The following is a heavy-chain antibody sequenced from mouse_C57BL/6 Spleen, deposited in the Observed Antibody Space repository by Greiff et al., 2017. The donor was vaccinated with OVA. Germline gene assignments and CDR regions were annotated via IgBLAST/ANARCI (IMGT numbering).Heavy chain of an antibody. Sequence: EVKVEESGPGLVKPSQSLSLTCSVTGYSITSGYYWNWIRQFPGNKLEWMGYISYDGSNNYNPSLKNRISITRDTSKNQFFLKLNSVTTEDTATYYCAREDDYDGDYWGQGTTLTVSS. CDR1: GYSITSGYY. J-gene: IGHJ2*01. D-gene: IGHD2-4*01. V-gene: IGHV3-6*01. CDR3: AREDDYDGDY. CDR2: ISYDGSN.